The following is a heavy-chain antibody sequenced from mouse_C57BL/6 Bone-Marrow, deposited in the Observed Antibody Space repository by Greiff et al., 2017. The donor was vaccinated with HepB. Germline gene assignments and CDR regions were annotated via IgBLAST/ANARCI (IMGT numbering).Heavy chain of an antibody. CDR3: ARPGDYDEGFAY. D-gene: IGHD2-4*01. CDR2: IYPGSGNT. CDR1: GYTFTDYY. Sequence: VQRVESGAELVRPGASVKLSCKASGYTFTDYYINWVKQRPGQGLEWIARIYPGSGNTYYNEKFKGKATLTAEKSSSTAYMQLSSLTSEDSAVYFCARPGDYDEGFAYWGQGTLVTVSA. J-gene: IGHJ3*01. V-gene: IGHV1-76*01.